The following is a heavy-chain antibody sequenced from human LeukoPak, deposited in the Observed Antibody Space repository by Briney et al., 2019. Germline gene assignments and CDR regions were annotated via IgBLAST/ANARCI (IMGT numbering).Heavy chain of an antibody. CDR1: GFTFSGSA. J-gene: IGHJ4*02. CDR3: TRHSIAVAGTSSDY. V-gene: IGHV3-73*01. CDR2: IRSKANSYAT. D-gene: IGHD6-19*01. Sequence: GGSLKLSCAASGFTFSGSATHWVRQASGKGLEWVGRIRSKANSYATAYAASVKGRFTISRDDSKNTAYLQMNSLKTEDTTVYYCTRHSIAVAGTSSDYWGQGTLVTVSS.